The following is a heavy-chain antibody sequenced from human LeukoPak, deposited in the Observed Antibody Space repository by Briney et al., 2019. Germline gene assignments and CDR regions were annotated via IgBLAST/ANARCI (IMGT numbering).Heavy chain of an antibody. Sequence: GGSLRLSCAASGFTFSSYAMTWVRQAPGKGLEWVSTISGSGANTCYADSVKGRFTISRDNPKNTLSLQMNSLRVEDTALYYCAKYCGGDCYGMDVWGQGTTVTVSS. D-gene: IGHD2-21*01. J-gene: IGHJ6*02. CDR3: AKYCGGDCYGMDV. CDR2: ISGSGANT. CDR1: GFTFSSYA. V-gene: IGHV3-23*01.